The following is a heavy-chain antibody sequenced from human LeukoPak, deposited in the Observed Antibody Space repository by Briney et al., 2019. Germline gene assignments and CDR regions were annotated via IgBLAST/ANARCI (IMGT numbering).Heavy chain of an antibody. CDR1: GFTFSSYA. Sequence: GGSLRLSCAASGFTFSSYAMSWVRQAPGRGLEWVSAISGSGGSTYYADSVKGRFTISRDSSKNTLYLQMNSLRAEDTAVYYCAKGSGYYSYYGMDVWGQGTTVTVSS. J-gene: IGHJ6*02. D-gene: IGHD1-26*01. V-gene: IGHV3-23*01. CDR2: ISGSGGST. CDR3: AKGSGYYSYYGMDV.